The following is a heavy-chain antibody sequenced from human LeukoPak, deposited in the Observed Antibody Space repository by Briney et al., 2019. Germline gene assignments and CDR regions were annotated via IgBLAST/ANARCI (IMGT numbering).Heavy chain of an antibody. J-gene: IGHJ4*02. Sequence: GGSLRLSCTASGFTFGDYAMSWFRQAPGEGLEWVGFIRSKAHGGTTEYAASVKGRFAISRDDSKSIAYLQMDSLKTEDTAVYYCTRAGRYCSGGSCYSFYWGQGTLVTVSS. CDR2: IRSKAHGGTT. V-gene: IGHV3-49*03. CDR1: GFTFGDYA. D-gene: IGHD2-15*01. CDR3: TRAGRYCSGGSCYSFY.